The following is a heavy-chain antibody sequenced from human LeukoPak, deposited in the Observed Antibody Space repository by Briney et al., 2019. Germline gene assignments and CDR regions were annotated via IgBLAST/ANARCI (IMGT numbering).Heavy chain of an antibody. CDR2: MNPNSGNT. CDR3: ARVENMTVIPLFDY. D-gene: IGHD4-11*01. V-gene: IGHV1-8*01. J-gene: IGHJ4*02. Sequence: ASVKVSCKASGYTFTSYDINWVRQATGQGLEWMGWMNPNSGNTGYAQKFQGRVTMTRDTSISTAYMELSRLRSDDTAVYYCARVENMTVIPLFDYWGQGTLVTVSS. CDR1: GYTFTSYD.